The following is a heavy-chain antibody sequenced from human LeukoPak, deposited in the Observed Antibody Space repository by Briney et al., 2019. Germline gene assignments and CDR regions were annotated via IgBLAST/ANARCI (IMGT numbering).Heavy chain of an antibody. CDR2: ISGSGGST. D-gene: IGHD3-10*01. CDR3: ARDGGFGELLGDY. J-gene: IGHJ4*02. Sequence: GGSLRLSCAASGFTFSSYAMSWVRQAPGKGLEWVSAISGSGGSTYYADSVKGRFTISRDNSKNTLYPQMNSLRAEDTAVYYCARDGGFGELLGDYWGQGTLVTVSS. V-gene: IGHV3-23*01. CDR1: GFTFSSYA.